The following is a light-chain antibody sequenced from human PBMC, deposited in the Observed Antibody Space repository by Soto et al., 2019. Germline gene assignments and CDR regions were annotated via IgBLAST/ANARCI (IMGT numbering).Light chain of an antibody. CDR1: STNIGDNY. CDR3: GKWDDSLSSYV. V-gene: IGLV1-51*01. Sequence: QAVVTQPPSVSAAPGQRVIISCSGSSTNIGDNYVSWYQHLPGTAPKLVVYDNDRRPSELPGRFSGSKSGTSATLVITGHQTGDEADYYCGKWDDSLSSYVFGAGTKLTVL. J-gene: IGLJ1*01. CDR2: DND.